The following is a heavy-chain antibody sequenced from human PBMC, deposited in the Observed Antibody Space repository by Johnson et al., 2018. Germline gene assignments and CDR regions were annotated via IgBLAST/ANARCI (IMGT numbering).Heavy chain of an antibody. CDR2: INPDGTTR. J-gene: IGHJ4*02. CDR1: GFSFAYW. D-gene: IGHD4-17*01. CDR3: ARVAYRDEGFDY. Sequence: VQLVQSGGGLVQPGGSLRLSCVGSGFSFAYWMTWVRQAPGKGLDWVANINPDGTTRHYVDSVRGRFTIPRDNAANSLYLQMNSLRAEDTAVYYWARVAYRDEGFDYWGQGTLVTVSS. V-gene: IGHV3-7*01.